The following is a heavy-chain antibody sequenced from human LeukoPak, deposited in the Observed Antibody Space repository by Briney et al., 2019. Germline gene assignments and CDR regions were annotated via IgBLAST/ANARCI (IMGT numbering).Heavy chain of an antibody. J-gene: IGHJ5*02. V-gene: IGHV3-9*01. CDR1: GFTFDDYA. Sequence: PGGSLRLSCAASGFTFDDYAMHWVRQAPGKGLEWVSGISWNSGSIGYADSVKGRFTVSRDNAKNSLYLQMNSLRAEDTALYYCAKSHFRATGPFGWFDPWGQGTLVTVSS. D-gene: IGHD1-26*01. CDR3: AKSHFRATGPFGWFDP. CDR2: ISWNSGSI.